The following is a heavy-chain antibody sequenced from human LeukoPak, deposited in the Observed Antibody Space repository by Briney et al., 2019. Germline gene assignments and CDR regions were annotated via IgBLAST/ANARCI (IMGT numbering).Heavy chain of an antibody. Sequence: ASVKVSCKASGGTFSSYAISRVRQAPGQGLEWMGGIIPIFGTANYAQKFQGRVTITADESTSTAYMKLSSLRSEDTAVYYCARDEKSGWSQRVEAFDIWGQGTMVTVSS. D-gene: IGHD2-15*01. CDR1: GGTFSSYA. V-gene: IGHV1-69*13. J-gene: IGHJ3*02. CDR2: IIPIFGTA. CDR3: ARDEKSGWSQRVEAFDI.